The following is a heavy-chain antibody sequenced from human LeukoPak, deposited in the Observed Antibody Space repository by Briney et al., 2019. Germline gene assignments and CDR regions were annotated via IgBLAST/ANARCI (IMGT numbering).Heavy chain of an antibody. CDR2: LSYSGST. Sequence: SEILSLTCTVSAASIRSHSWSWIRQPPGRGLEWIGYLSYSGSTDYNPSLKTRVTVSVDTSKNQFSLKLTSLTAADRALYYCARAYLHYYDSSGYLYYIDYWGQGALGSVSS. D-gene: IGHD3-22*01. J-gene: IGHJ4*02. CDR1: AASIRSHS. CDR3: ARAYLHYYDSSGYLYYIDY. V-gene: IGHV4-59*11.